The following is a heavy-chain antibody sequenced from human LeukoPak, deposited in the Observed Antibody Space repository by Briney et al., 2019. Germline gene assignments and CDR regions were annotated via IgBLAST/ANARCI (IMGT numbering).Heavy chain of an antibody. D-gene: IGHD6-13*01. V-gene: IGHV3-7*03. CDR1: GFTFSSYW. Sequence: GGSLRLSCAASGFTFSSYWMSWVRQAPGKGLEWVANIKQDGIEKYYVDSVKGRFTISRDNAKNSLYLQMNSLRAEDTAVYYCARDSGRYIAAAYYMDVWGKGTTVTVSS. CDR2: IKQDGIEK. CDR3: ARDSGRYIAAAYYMDV. J-gene: IGHJ6*03.